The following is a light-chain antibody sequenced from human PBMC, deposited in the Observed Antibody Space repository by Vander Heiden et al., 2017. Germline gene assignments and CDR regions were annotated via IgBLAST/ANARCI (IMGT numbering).Light chain of an antibody. Sequence: DIVMTQSPDSLAVSLGERATINCKSSQSVLYSSNNKTHLAWYQQKPGQPPKLLLYWASTPESGVPDRFSGSGSGTDFTLTISSLKAEDVAVYYCQQDDSTPYTFGQGTKLEIK. V-gene: IGKV4-1*01. J-gene: IGKJ2*01. CDR2: WAS. CDR1: QSVLYSSNNKTH. CDR3: QQDDSTPYT.